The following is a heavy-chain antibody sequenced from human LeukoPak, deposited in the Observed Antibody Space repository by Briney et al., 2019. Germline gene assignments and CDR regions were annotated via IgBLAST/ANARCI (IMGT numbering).Heavy chain of an antibody. D-gene: IGHD4-17*01. Sequence: PGGSLRLSCAASGFSFISYGMHWVRQAPGKGLEWVGGISDDGRRKDYADSVKGRFTISRDNSKDTLYLQMNSLRAEDTAVYYCAKRPSDYGDYVSYFDYWGRGTLVTVSS. CDR2: ISDDGRRK. V-gene: IGHV3-30*18. CDR1: GFSFISYG. J-gene: IGHJ4*02. CDR3: AKRPSDYGDYVSYFDY.